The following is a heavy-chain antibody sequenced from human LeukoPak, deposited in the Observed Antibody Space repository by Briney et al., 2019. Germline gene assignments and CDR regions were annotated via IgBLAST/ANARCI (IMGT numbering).Heavy chain of an antibody. D-gene: IGHD3-22*01. CDR1: GFTFSSYA. CDR3: ARDMSYYDSSGYYYRGYYYYGMDV. CDR2: ISGSGGST. J-gene: IGHJ6*02. Sequence: GGSLRLSCAASGFTFSSYAMSWVRQAPGKGLEWVSAISGSGGSTYYADSVKGRFTISRDNSKNTLYLQMNSLRAEDTAVYYCARDMSYYDSSGYYYRGYYYYGMDVWGQGTTVTVSS. V-gene: IGHV3-23*01.